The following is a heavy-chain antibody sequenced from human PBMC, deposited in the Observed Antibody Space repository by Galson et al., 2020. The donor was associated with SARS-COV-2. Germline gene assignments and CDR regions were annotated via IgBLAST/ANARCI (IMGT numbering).Heavy chain of an antibody. J-gene: IGHJ3*02. V-gene: IGHV3-30*03. CDR2: ISYDGSNK. CDR3: ARGRSTWYHDAFDI. Sequence: GGSLRLSCAASGFTFSSYGMHWVRQAPGKGLEWVAVISYDGSNKYYADSVQGRFTISRDNSKNTLSLQMNSLRPEDTDVYYCARGRSTWYHDAFDIWGQWTVVTVSS. D-gene: IGHD6-13*01. CDR1: GFTFSSYG.